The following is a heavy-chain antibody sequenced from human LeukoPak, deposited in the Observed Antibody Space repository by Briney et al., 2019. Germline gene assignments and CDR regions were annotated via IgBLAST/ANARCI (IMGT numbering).Heavy chain of an antibody. CDR3: AKSWAVVDFDY. J-gene: IGHJ4*02. Sequence: ASVKVSCKASGYTFTSYDINWVRQATGQGLEWMGWMNPNSGNTGYAQKFQGRFTITRNTSISTAYMELSSLRSEDTAVYYCAKSWAVVDFDYWGQGTLVTVSS. CDR1: GYTFTSYD. D-gene: IGHD6-19*01. CDR2: MNPNSGNT. V-gene: IGHV1-8*03.